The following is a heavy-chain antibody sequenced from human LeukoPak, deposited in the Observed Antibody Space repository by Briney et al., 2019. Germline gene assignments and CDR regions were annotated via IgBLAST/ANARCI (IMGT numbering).Heavy chain of an antibody. J-gene: IGHJ3*02. CDR1: GFTFDDYA. CDR2: ISWNSGSI. CDR3: AKDVSSSRNFDI. V-gene: IGHV3-9*01. Sequence: GGSLRLSCAASGFTFDDYAMHWVRQAPGKGLEWVSGISWNSGSIGYADSVKGRFTISRDNAKNSLYLQMNSLRAEDTAVYYCAKDVSSSRNFDIWGQGTMVTVSS. D-gene: IGHD6-13*01.